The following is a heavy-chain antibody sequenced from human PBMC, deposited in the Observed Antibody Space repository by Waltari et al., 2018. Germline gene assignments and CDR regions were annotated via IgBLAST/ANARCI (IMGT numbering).Heavy chain of an antibody. J-gene: IGHJ3*01. Sequence: QLVESGGGLVQPGGSLRLSCAASGFTLSDFWMTWVRQAPGRGLEWVANIKTDGTRLTYADSVRGRFSISRDNVKNLRYLQMGSLRAEDTATYYCARDRDYSDGSNYYDAFDLWGQGTAVTVSS. CDR3: ARDRDYSDGSNYYDAFDL. CDR1: GFTLSDFW. V-gene: IGHV3-7*03. CDR2: IKTDGTRL. D-gene: IGHD4-4*01.